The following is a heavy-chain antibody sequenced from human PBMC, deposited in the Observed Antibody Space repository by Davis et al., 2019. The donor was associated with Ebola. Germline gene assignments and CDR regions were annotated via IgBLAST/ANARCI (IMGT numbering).Heavy chain of an antibody. CDR1: GYSFTSYW. D-gene: IGHD2-2*01. J-gene: IGHJ4*02. V-gene: IGHV5-10-1*01. Sequence: GESLKISCKGSGYSFTSYWISWVRQMPGKGLEWMGRIDPSDSYTNYSPSFQGHVTISADKSISTAYLQWSSLKASDTAMYYCARRRYCSSTSCYPVDYWGQGTLVTVSS. CDR2: IDPSDSYT. CDR3: ARRRYCSSTSCYPVDY.